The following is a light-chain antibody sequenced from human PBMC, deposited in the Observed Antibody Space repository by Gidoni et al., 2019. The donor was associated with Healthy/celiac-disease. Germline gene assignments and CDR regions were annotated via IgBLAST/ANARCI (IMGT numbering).Light chain of an antibody. J-gene: IGLJ2*01. CDR1: KLGDKY. V-gene: IGLV3-1*01. CDR2: QDS. CDR3: QAWDSSTVV. Sequence: SYELTPPPSVSVSPGQTASITCSGDKLGDKYACWYQQKPGQSPVLVIYQDSKRPSGSPERFSGSNSGNTATLTISGTQAMDEADYYCQAWDSSTVVFGGGTKLTGL.